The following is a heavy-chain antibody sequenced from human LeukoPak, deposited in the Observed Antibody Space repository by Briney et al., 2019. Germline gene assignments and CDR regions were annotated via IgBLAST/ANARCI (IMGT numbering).Heavy chain of an antibody. J-gene: IGHJ4*02. CDR2: FDPEDGET. V-gene: IGHV1-24*01. Sequence: ASVKVSCKVSGYTLTELSMHWVRQAPGKGLEWMGGFDPEDGETIYAQKFQGRVTMTEDTSTDTAYMELSSLRSEDTAVYYCARGYDSSGYYSHWGQGTLVTVSS. CDR3: ARGYDSSGYYSH. CDR1: GYTLTELS. D-gene: IGHD3-22*01.